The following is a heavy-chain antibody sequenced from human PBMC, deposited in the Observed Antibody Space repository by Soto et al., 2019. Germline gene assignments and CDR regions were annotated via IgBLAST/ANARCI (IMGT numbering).Heavy chain of an antibody. D-gene: IGHD6-13*01. CDR2: ISSNGGST. CDR1: GFTFSSYA. CDR3: TRDPGAYSSTWSFYFDS. J-gene: IGHJ4*02. V-gene: IGHV3-64*02. Sequence: GGSLRLSCAASGFTFSSYAMHWVRQAPGKGLEYVSAISSNGGSTYYADSVKGRFTISRDNAKNTLYLQMDSLRAEDTAVYYCTRDPGAYSSTWSFYFDSWGQGTLVTVSS.